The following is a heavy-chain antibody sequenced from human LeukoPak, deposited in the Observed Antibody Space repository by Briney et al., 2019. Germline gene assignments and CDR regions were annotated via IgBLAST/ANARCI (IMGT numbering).Heavy chain of an antibody. CDR1: GYTYTNYG. J-gene: IGHJ4*02. D-gene: IGHD4-17*01. CDR2: IGPYNGNT. Sequence: ASVKVSCKASGYTYTNYGISRVRQAPGQGLEWLGRIGPYNGNTYYVQNFQGRVTMTTDTATSTVYMELMSLRSDDTAVYYCARQAMVTPSGWDYWGQGTLVTVSS. V-gene: IGHV1-18*01. CDR3: ARQAMVTPSGWDY.